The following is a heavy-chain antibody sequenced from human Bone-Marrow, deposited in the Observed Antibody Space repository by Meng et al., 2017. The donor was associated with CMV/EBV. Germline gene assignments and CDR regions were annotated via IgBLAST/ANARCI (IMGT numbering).Heavy chain of an antibody. Sequence: SETLSLTCTVSGGSISSGDYYWSWIRQPPGKGLEWIGYIYYSGSTYYNPSLKGRVTISVDTSKNPFSLKLSSVTAADTAVYYCAIAPKVRFLEWLSNYFDYWGQGTLVTVSS. D-gene: IGHD3-3*01. CDR1: GGSISSGDYY. CDR2: IYYSGST. CDR3: AIAPKVRFLEWLSNYFDY. J-gene: IGHJ4*02. V-gene: IGHV4-30-4*08.